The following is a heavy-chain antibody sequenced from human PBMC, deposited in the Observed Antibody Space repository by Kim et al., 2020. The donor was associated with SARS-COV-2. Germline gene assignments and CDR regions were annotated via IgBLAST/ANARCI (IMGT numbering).Heavy chain of an antibody. Sequence: GGSLRLSCAASGFTFDDYAMHWVRQAPGKGLEWVSGIIWNSGSIGYADSVKGRLTTSRDNAKNSLYLQMNSLRAEDTALYYCAIDMEYSSSGIDYWGQGPLVTVSS. CDR3: AIDMEYSSSGIDY. CDR2: IIWNSGSI. J-gene: IGHJ4*02. CDR1: GFTFDDYA. V-gene: IGHV3-9*01. D-gene: IGHD6-13*01.